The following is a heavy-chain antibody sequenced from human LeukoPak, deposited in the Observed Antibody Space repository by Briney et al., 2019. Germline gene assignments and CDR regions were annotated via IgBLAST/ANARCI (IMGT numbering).Heavy chain of an antibody. CDR3: ATQVTATNPNDY. CDR2: IYSGGST. D-gene: IGHD1-7*01. V-gene: IGHV3-66*02. J-gene: IGHJ4*02. Sequence: PGGSLRLSCAASGFTVSSNYMSWVRQAPGKGLEWVSVIYSGGSTYYADSVKGRFTISRDNSKNTLYLQMNSLRAEDTAVYYCATQVTATNPNDYWSQGTLVTVSS. CDR1: GFTVSSNY.